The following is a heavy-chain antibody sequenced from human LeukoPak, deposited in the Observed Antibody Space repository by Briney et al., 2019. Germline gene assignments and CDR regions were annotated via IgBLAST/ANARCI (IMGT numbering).Heavy chain of an antibody. J-gene: IGHJ4*02. CDR1: GGSISSYY. V-gene: IGHV4-59*12. Sequence: SETLSLTCTVSGGSISSYYWSWIRQPPGKGLEWIGNIYYSGTTNCNPSLKSRVTISVDTSKNQFSLKLSSVTAADTAVYYCARRDPSYDSSDYYDYWGQGTLVTVSS. CDR2: IYYSGTT. CDR3: ARRDPSYDSSDYYDY. D-gene: IGHD3-22*01.